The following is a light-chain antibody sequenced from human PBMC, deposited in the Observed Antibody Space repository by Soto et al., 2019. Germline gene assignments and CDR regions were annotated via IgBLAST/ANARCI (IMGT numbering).Light chain of an antibody. Sequence: DVQMTQSPPTLSASVGDRVTISCRASQSITGWLAWFQQKPGKAPKLLISKASKLESGVPSRFSGSGSGTDFNLTISGLQPDDFATYYCQQYNPYSPWTFGQGTKVDIK. J-gene: IGKJ1*01. CDR3: QQYNPYSPWT. V-gene: IGKV1-5*03. CDR1: QSITGW. CDR2: KAS.